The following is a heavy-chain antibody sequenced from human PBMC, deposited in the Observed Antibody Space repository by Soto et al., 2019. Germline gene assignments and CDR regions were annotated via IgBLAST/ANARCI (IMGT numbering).Heavy chain of an antibody. Sequence: QVQLVQSGAEVKKPGASVKVSCKASGYTFTSYGISWVRQAPGQGLEWMGWIRAYNGYTNYAQKFQGRVTLTTDTSTSTAYMELRSLISDDTAVYYCARASDGYRSGWYVDYFDYWGQGTLVTVSS. CDR1: GYTFTSYG. V-gene: IGHV1-18*04. CDR3: ARASDGYRSGWYVDYFDY. D-gene: IGHD6-19*01. CDR2: IRAYNGYT. J-gene: IGHJ4*02.